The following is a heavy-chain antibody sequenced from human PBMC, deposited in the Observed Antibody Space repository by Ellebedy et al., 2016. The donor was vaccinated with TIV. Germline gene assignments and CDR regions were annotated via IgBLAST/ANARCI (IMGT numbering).Heavy chain of an antibody. D-gene: IGHD6-13*01. Sequence: ASVKVSXXASGYTFTSYYMHWVRQAPGQGLEWMGIINPSGGSTSYAQKFQGRVTMTRDTSTSTVYMELSSLRSEDTAVYYCARSGSSWGFDWGQGTLVTVSS. J-gene: IGHJ4*02. V-gene: IGHV1-46*01. CDR1: GYTFTSYY. CDR2: INPSGGST. CDR3: ARSGSSWGFD.